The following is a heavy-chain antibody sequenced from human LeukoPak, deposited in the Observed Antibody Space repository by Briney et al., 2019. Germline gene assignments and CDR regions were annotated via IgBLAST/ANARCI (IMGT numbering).Heavy chain of an antibody. V-gene: IGHV3-7*03. CDR1: GGSISSSSYY. CDR3: VRGNPFGGY. D-gene: IGHD2-15*01. J-gene: IGHJ4*02. CDR2: IKQDGSEI. Sequence: ETLSLTCTVSGGSISSSSYYWGWIRQPPGKGLEWVANIKQDGSEISYVDSVKGRFTISRDNAKNSLYLQMNSLRAEDTAVYYCVRGNPFGGYWGQGTLVTVSS.